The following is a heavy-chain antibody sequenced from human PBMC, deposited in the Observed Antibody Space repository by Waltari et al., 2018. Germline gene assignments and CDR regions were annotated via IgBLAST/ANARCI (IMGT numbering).Heavy chain of an antibody. CDR3: ARPSRGIQPFDY. J-gene: IGHJ4*02. CDR1: GGSISSSSSY. D-gene: IGHD3-10*01. CDR2: LYNFGNT. V-gene: IGHV4-39*01. Sequence: QLQLQESGPGLVKPSETLSLTCNVSGGSISSSSSYGGWVGQPPGKGLEWIGSLYNFGNTFYNPSLSSRVTISMDTPNNQFSLKLSSVTAADTAVYYCARPSRGIQPFDYWGPGTLVTVSS.